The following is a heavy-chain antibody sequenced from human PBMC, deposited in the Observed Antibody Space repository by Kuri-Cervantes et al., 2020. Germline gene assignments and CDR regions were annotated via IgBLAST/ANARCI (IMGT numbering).Heavy chain of an antibody. CDR3: EKDIVAGGFDY. J-gene: IGHJ4*02. Sequence: GGSLRLSCAASGFTFSSYGMHWVRPAPGKGREWVEVIWYDGSNKDYADSVKGRFTISRDNSKNTLFLQMNSLRAEDTAVYYCEKDIVAGGFDYWGQGTLVTVSS. D-gene: IGHD3-22*01. CDR2: IWYDGSNK. V-gene: IGHV3-33*06. CDR1: GFTFSSYG.